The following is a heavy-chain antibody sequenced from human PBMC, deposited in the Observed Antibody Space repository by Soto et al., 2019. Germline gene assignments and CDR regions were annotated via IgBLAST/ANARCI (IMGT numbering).Heavy chain of an antibody. Sequence: GGALRLSCAASGFTFSSYGMHLVRQAPGKGAEWVAVIWYDGSNKYYADSVKGRFTISRDNSKNTLYLQMNSLRAEDTAVYYCARDGRYCSSTSCYPGGYRDVWGKGTTVTVSS. J-gene: IGHJ6*03. V-gene: IGHV3-33*01. CDR1: GFTFSSYG. CDR2: IWYDGSNK. CDR3: ARDGRYCSSTSCYPGGYRDV. D-gene: IGHD2-2*01.